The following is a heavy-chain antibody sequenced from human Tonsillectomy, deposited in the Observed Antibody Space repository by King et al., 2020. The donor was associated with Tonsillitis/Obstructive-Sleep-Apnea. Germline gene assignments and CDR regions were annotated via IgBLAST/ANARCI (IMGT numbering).Heavy chain of an antibody. CDR2: ISSSGSTI. J-gene: IGHJ4*02. CDR1: GFTFSSYE. D-gene: IGHD3-16*01. Sequence: VQLVESGGGLVQPGGSLRLSCAASGFTFSSYEMNWVRQAPGKGLEWVSYISSSGSTIYYADSVKGRFTISIDNAKNSLYLQMNSLRAEDTAVYYCARSLGELWGFDYWGQGTLLTVS. V-gene: IGHV3-48*03. CDR3: ARSLGELWGFDY.